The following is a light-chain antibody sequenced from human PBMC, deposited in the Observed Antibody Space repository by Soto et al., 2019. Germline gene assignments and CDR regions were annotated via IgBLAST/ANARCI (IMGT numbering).Light chain of an antibody. J-gene: IGKJ5*01. Sequence: EILMTQSPATLSVSPGETATLSCRASQSVSSKLAWYHEKPGQAPRLLIYGASTRATGIPARFSGSGSGTEFTLTISSLQSEDFAIYYCQQYNNWPPITFGQGTRLEIK. CDR2: GAS. CDR3: QQYNNWPPIT. CDR1: QSVSSK. V-gene: IGKV3-15*01.